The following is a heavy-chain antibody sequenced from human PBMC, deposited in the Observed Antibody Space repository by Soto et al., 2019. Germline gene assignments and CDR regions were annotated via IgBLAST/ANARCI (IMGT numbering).Heavy chain of an antibody. Sequence: GGSLRLSCAASGFTFSSYAMSWVRQAPGKGLEWVSAISGSGGSTYYADSVKGRFTISRDNSKNTLYLQMNSLRAEDTAVYYCAKDLLRPIMITFGGVIAFDYWGQGTLVTVSS. D-gene: IGHD3-16*02. J-gene: IGHJ4*02. CDR3: AKDLLRPIMITFGGVIAFDY. CDR1: GFTFSSYA. V-gene: IGHV3-23*01. CDR2: ISGSGGST.